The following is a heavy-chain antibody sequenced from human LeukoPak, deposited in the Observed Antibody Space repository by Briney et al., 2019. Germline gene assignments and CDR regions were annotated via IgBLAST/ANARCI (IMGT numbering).Heavy chain of an antibody. D-gene: IGHD2-8*02. CDR3: VRGRIVLGY. Sequence: SETLSLTCAVYGGSFSGYYWSWIRQPPGKGLEWIGEINHSGSTNYNPSLKSRVTISVDTSKNQFSLKLSSVTAADTAVYYCVRGRIVLGYWGQGTLVTVSS. V-gene: IGHV4-34*01. CDR1: GGSFSGYY. CDR2: INHSGST. J-gene: IGHJ4*02.